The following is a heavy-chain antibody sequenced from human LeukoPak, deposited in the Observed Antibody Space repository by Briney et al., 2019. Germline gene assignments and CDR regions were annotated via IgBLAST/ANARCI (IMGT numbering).Heavy chain of an antibody. CDR1: GYTLTELS. V-gene: IGHV1-2*02. J-gene: IGHJ5*02. D-gene: IGHD6-6*01. CDR2: IKSNDGAT. CDR3: ARGGDSSSYNWFDP. Sequence: ASVKVSCKVSGYTLTELSMHWVRQAPGQGLEWMGWIKSNDGATKYAQKFQGRVTMTRDTSINTAYMELNRLRSDDTAVYYCARGGDSSSYNWFDPWGQGTLVTVSS.